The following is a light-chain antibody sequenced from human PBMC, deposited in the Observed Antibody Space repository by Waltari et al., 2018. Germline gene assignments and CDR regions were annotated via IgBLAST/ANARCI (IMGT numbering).Light chain of an antibody. Sequence: DIVLPQTPLSLSVTPGQPCPLSCYSSHSLLHGDGKTYLYWYLQKPGQPPQLLIYEVSNRCSGVPDRFSGGGSGTDVTLQINRVEPEDVGVYYCMQSLQLQSFGQGTKLEI. V-gene: IGKV2D-29*01. CDR1: HSLLHGDGKTY. CDR2: EVS. CDR3: MQSLQLQS. J-gene: IGKJ2*01.